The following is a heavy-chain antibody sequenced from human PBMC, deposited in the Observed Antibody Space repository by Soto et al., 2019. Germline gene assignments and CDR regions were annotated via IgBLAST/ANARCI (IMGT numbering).Heavy chain of an antibody. CDR2: INHSGST. CDR1: GGSFSGYY. CDR3: ARSLLVVTNYYGMDV. V-gene: IGHV4-34*01. Sequence: SETLSLTYAVYGGSFSGYYWSWIRQPPGKGLEWIGEINHSGSTNYNPSLKSRVTISVDTSKNQFSLKLSSVTAADTAVYYCARSLLVVTNYYGMDVWGQGTTVTVSS. D-gene: IGHD2-8*02. J-gene: IGHJ6*02.